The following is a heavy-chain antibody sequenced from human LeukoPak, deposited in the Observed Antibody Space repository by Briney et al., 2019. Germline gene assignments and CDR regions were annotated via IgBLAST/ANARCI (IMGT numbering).Heavy chain of an antibody. CDR3: ARAGMDIVIVPAAMQAYYYGMDV. V-gene: IGHV5-10-1*01. J-gene: IGHJ6*04. CDR1: GYSFTSYW. Sequence: GESLKISCKGSGYSFTSYWINWVRQMPGKGLEWMGRIDPSDSYTNYSPSFQGHVTISADKSISTAYLQWSSLKASDTAIYYCARAGMDIVIVPAAMQAYYYGMDVWGKGTMVTVSS. CDR2: IDPSDSYT. D-gene: IGHD2-2*03.